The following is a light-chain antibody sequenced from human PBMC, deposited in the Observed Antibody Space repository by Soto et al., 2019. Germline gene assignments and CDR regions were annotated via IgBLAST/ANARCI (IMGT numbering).Light chain of an antibody. CDR3: QHYNNPPMYT. J-gene: IGKJ2*01. CDR2: DVS. V-gene: IGKV1-33*01. CDR1: QDISDS. Sequence: DIQMTQSPSSLSASVGDRVTITCQASQDISDSLNWFQHKPGKAPKLLIYDVSNLETGVPSRFSGSGSGTEFTFTISSLQPEDTATYYCQHYNNPPMYTFGQGTKLEIK.